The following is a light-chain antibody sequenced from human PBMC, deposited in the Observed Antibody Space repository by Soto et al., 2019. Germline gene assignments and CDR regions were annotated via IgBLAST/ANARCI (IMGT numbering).Light chain of an antibody. CDR3: QQYGNSPT. J-gene: IGKJ1*01. CDR2: DAS. V-gene: IGKV3-20*01. Sequence: IVMTQSPATLSVSPGERATLSCRASQSVSSSYLAWYQQKPGQAPRLLIYDASNRATGIPARFSGSGSGTDFTLTVSNLESQDFAVYFCQQYGNSPTFGQGTKVDIK. CDR1: QSVSSSY.